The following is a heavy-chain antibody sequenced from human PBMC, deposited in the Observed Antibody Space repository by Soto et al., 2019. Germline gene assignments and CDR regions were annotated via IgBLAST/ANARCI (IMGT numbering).Heavy chain of an antibody. V-gene: IGHV3-33*01. D-gene: IGHD2-2*01. CDR1: GFTFSSYA. Sequence: GGSLRLSCAVSGFTFSSYAMHWVRQAPGKGLEWVAVIWYDGNNKYYADSVKGRFTISRDNSKNTLYLQMNSLRAEDTAVYYCARDSKNWYFDYWGQGTLVTVSS. J-gene: IGHJ4*02. CDR2: IWYDGNNK. CDR3: ARDSKNWYFDY.